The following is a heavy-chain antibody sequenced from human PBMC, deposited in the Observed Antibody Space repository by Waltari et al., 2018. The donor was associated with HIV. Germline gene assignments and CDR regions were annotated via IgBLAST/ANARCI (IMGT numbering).Heavy chain of an antibody. CDR1: GRSFSSYY. D-gene: IGHD3-22*01. CDR2: INHTGRT. Sequence: QMQLQQWGAGLVKSSETLSLTCAVYGRSFSSYYWTWIRQPPGKGLEWIGEINHTGRTNYNPSLKSRVTISVDTSKNQFSLNVTSVTAADTAVYYCARGYYYDGSPLPSDYWGQGTLVTVSS. CDR3: ARGYYYDGSPLPSDY. V-gene: IGHV4-34*01. J-gene: IGHJ4*02.